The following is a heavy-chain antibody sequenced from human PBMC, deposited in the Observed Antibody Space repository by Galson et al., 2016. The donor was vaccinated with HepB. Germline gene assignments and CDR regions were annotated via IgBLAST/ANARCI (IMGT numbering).Heavy chain of an antibody. Sequence: SLRLSCAASGFSLSDYSMNWVRQAPGKGLEWVSYIKSTSATIYYADSVKGRFTVSRDNAKNSLYLQMNSLRTEDTALYYCAKAAQYCSSSSCRNWFDPWGLGTLVTVSS. CDR2: IKSTSATI. CDR3: AKAAQYCSSSSCRNWFDP. V-gene: IGHV3-48*01. D-gene: IGHD2-15*01. J-gene: IGHJ5*02. CDR1: GFSLSDYS.